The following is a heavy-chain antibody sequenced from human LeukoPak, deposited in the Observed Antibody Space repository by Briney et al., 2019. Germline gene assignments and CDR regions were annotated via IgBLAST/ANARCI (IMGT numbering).Heavy chain of an antibody. D-gene: IGHD2/OR15-2a*01. CDR1: GFTFSSYS. Sequence: PGRSLRLSCAASGFTFSSYSMHWVRQAPGKGLEWVAVIWFDGSNKYYADSVKGRFTISRDNSKNTLYLQMNSLRAEDTAVYYCAGSVSFSDFYYMDVWGKGTTVTVSS. CDR3: AGSVSFSDFYYMDV. J-gene: IGHJ6*03. V-gene: IGHV3-33*01. CDR2: IWFDGSNK.